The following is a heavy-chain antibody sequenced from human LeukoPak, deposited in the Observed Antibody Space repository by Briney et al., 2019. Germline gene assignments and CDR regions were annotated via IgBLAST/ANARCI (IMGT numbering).Heavy chain of an antibody. CDR3: AKVASNYYDSSGYYYYFDY. J-gene: IGHJ4*02. CDR2: IYNSGST. D-gene: IGHD3-22*01. V-gene: IGHV4-59*08. CDR1: GGSISSYY. Sequence: SETLSLTCTVSGGSISSYYWSWIRQPPGKGLEWIGFIYNSGSTNYNPSLKSRVTISVDTSKNQFSLKLSSVTAADTAVYYCAKVASNYYDSSGYYYYFDYWGQGTLVTVSS.